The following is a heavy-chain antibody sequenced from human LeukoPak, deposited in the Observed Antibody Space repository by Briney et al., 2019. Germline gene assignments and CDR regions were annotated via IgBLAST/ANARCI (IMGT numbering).Heavy chain of an antibody. D-gene: IGHD3-22*01. J-gene: IGHJ6*02. CDR3: ARPLYYDSSGYYLGMDV. CDR1: GYTFTGYF. V-gene: IGHV1-2*02. Sequence: GASVKVSCKAPGYTFTGYFMHWVRQAPGQGLEWMGWINPNSGGTNYAQKFQGRVTMTRDTSISTAYMELSRLRSDDTAVYYCARPLYYDSSGYYLGMDVWGQGTTVTVSS. CDR2: INPNSGGT.